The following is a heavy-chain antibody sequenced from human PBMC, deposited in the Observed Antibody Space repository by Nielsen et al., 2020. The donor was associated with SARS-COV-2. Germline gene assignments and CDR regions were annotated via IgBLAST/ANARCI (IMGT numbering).Heavy chain of an antibody. Sequence: GESLKISCTASGFTFGDYAMSWFRQAPGKGLEWVGFIRSKAYGGTTEYAASVKGRLTISRDDSKSIAYLQMNSLKTEDTAVYYCTSLRITIFGVANPFDYWGQGTLVTVSS. CDR2: IRSKAYGGTT. J-gene: IGHJ4*02. CDR1: GFTFGDYA. D-gene: IGHD3-3*01. V-gene: IGHV3-49*03. CDR3: TSLRITIFGVANPFDY.